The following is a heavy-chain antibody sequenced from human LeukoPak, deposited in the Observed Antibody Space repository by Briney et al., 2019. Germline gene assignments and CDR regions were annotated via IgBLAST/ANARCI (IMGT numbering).Heavy chain of an antibody. D-gene: IGHD6-6*01. CDR3: ARSMGIAARSYHYYGMDV. CDR1: GGTCSSYA. V-gene: IGHV1-69*13. J-gene: IGHJ6*02. Sequence: SVKVSCKASGGTCSSYAISWVRQAPGQGLEWMGGIIPIFGTANYAQKFQGRVTITADESTSTAYMELSSLRSEDTAVYYCARSMGIAARSYHYYGMDVWGQGTTVTVSS. CDR2: IIPIFGTA.